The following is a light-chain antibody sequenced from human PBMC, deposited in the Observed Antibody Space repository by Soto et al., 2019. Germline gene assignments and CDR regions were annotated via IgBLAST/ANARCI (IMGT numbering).Light chain of an antibody. CDR1: QSVRSH. CDR3: QQYNNWPLT. J-gene: IGKJ4*01. CDR2: GES. Sequence: EIVMTQSPATLSLSPGERATLSCRASQSVRSHLACFPQRPGQAPRLLIFGESTRASRVPARFSGSGSGTEFTLIISSLRAEDFSVYSCQQYNNWPLTFGGGTTVDVK. V-gene: IGKV3-15*01.